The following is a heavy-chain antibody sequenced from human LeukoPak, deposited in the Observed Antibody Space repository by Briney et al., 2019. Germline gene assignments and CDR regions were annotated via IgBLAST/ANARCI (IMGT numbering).Heavy chain of an antibody. CDR2: IYHSGST. D-gene: IGHD6-13*01. Sequence: PSETLSLTCTVSGYSLSSGYYWGWIRQPPGKGLEWIGSIYHSGSTYYNPSLKSRVTISVDRSKNQFSLKLSSVTAADTAVYYCAREKAAAADYWGQGTLVTVSS. CDR1: GYSLSSGYY. J-gene: IGHJ4*02. V-gene: IGHV4-38-2*02. CDR3: AREKAAAADY.